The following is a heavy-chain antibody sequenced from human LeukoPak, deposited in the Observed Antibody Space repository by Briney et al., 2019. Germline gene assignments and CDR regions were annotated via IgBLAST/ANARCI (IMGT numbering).Heavy chain of an antibody. D-gene: IGHD1-26*01. Sequence: GGSLRLYCAASGFTLSSYAMSWVRQAPGKGLEWVSAISGSGGSTYYADSVKGRFTISRDNSKNTLYLQMNSLRAEDTAVYYCAKDMVGATSADFDYWGQGTLVTVSS. CDR2: ISGSGGST. J-gene: IGHJ4*02. CDR1: GFTLSSYA. CDR3: AKDMVGATSADFDY. V-gene: IGHV3-23*01.